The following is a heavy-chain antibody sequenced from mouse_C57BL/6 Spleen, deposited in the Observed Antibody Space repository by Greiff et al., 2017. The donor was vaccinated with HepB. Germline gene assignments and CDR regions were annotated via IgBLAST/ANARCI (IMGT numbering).Heavy chain of an antibody. CDR3: ARNDYYYGSRALNFDV. CDR2: IWSGGST. J-gene: IGHJ1*03. V-gene: IGHV2-2*01. Sequence: VQLVESGPGLVQPSQSLSITCTVSGFSLTSYGVHWVRQSPGKGLEWLGVIWSGGSTDYNAAFISRLSISKDNSKSQVFFKMNSLQADDTAIYYCARNDYYYGSRALNFDVWGTGTTVTVSS. CDR1: GFSLTSYG. D-gene: IGHD1-1*01.